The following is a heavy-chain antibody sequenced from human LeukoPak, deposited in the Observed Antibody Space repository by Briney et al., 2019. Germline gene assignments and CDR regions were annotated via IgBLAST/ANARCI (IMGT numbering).Heavy chain of an antibody. V-gene: IGHV3-48*01. CDR3: ARDPDEGAFDI. Sequence: GGSLRLSCAASGFTFSSYWMSWVRQAPGKGLEWVSYITLNSATIYYADSVKGRFNISRDNAKNSLYLQMDGLRAEDTAVYYCARDPDEGAFDIWGQGTMVTVSS. CDR2: ITLNSATI. CDR1: GFTFSSYW. J-gene: IGHJ3*02.